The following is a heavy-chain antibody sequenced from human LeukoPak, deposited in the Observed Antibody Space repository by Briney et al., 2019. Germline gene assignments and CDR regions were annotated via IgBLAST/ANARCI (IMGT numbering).Heavy chain of an antibody. D-gene: IGHD6-6*01. CDR1: GGTLSSYT. CDR3: ARGYFDSGSFQAPELGWFDP. V-gene: IGHV1-69*05. CDR2: IIPVFGTP. Sequence: SVKVSCKASGGTLSSYTISWVRQAPGQGLEWMGGIIPVFGTPNYAQKFQGRVTVTTDESTNTAYMELISLRSEDTAVYYCARGYFDSGSFQAPELGWFDPWGQGTLVTVSS. J-gene: IGHJ5*02.